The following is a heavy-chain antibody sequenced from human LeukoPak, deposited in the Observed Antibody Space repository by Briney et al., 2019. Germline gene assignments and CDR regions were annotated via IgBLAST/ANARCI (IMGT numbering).Heavy chain of an antibody. CDR1: GFTFSKYA. V-gene: IGHV3-23*01. CDR2: ITGSRGRT. CDR3: AKDTGDSDGDFDY. J-gene: IGHJ4*02. D-gene: IGHD2-15*01. Sequence: PGGSLRLSCVASGFTFSKYAMRWVRQAPGKALEGVSGITGSRGRTFYADSVTGRFTISRDNSKNTLYLQMNSLRADDTALYYCAKDTGDSDGDFDYWGQGIMVTVSS.